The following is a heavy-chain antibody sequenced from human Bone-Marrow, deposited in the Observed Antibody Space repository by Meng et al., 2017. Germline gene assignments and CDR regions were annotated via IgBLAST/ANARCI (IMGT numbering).Heavy chain of an antibody. J-gene: IGHJ4*02. CDR2: CIPIFGTA. D-gene: IGHD2-15*01. Sequence: VQVGSEQKQPGALVKVSCQASGGSFSSYATSWVRQARGQGLEWMGWCIPIFGTAIYAQKFQGRVTITADKSTSTAYMELSSLRSEDTAVYYCARVYCSGGSCYSIDYWGQGTLVTVSS. CDR3: ARVYCSGGSCYSIDY. CDR1: GGSFSSYA. V-gene: IGHV1-69*06.